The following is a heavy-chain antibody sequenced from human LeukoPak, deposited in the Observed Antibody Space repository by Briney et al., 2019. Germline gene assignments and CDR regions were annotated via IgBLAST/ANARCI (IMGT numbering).Heavy chain of an antibody. D-gene: IGHD6-19*01. CDR1: GFTFDDYA. J-gene: IGHJ4*02. Sequence: GGSLRLSCAASGFTFDDYAMHWVRQAPGKGLEWVSGISWNSGSIGYADSVKGRFTISRDNAKNSLYLQMNSLRAEDTALYYCAKAPAYSSGWHTYVDCWGQGTLVTVSS. V-gene: IGHV3-9*01. CDR3: AKAPAYSSGWHTYVDC. CDR2: ISWNSGSI.